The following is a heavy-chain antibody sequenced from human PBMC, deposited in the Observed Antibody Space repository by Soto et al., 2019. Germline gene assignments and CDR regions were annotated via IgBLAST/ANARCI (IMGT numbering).Heavy chain of an antibody. J-gene: IGHJ5*02. CDR2: INPDNGST. CDR1: GYSFATYA. CDR3: ARETGTSWFDP. D-gene: IGHD1-1*01. V-gene: IGHV1-3*01. Sequence: ASVKVSCKASGYSFATYAMHWVRQAPGQRLEWMGWINPDNGSTKYSQKLQGRVTITRDTSVNTAYMELSRLRSEDTAVYYCARETGTSWFDPWGQGTLVTVSS.